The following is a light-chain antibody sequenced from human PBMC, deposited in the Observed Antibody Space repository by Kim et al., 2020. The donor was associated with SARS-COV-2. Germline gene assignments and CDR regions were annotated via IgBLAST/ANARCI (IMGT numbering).Light chain of an antibody. CDR1: QRILANSNNKNH. J-gene: IGKJ5*01. CDR2: WSY. Sequence: TTINCKSSQRILANSNNKNHLAWYQQKPGQPPKLLTYWSYTRESGVPDRFSGSGSGTDFTLTISSLQTEDVAVYFCQQYYSSPLTFGQGTRLEIK. V-gene: IGKV4-1*01. CDR3: QQYYSSPLT.